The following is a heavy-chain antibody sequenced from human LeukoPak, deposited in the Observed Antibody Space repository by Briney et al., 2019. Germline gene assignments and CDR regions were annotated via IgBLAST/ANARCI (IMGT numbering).Heavy chain of an antibody. D-gene: IGHD2/OR15-2a*01. CDR2: ISAYNGNT. Sequence: ASVKVSCKASGYTFTNYGISWVRRAPGQGLEWMGWISAYNGNTNYAQKFQGRVTMTTDTSTSTAYMELRSLRSDDTAVYYCARELASNIRSFDMWGQGTMVTVSS. CDR3: ARELASNIRSFDM. CDR1: GYTFTNYG. J-gene: IGHJ3*02. V-gene: IGHV1-18*01.